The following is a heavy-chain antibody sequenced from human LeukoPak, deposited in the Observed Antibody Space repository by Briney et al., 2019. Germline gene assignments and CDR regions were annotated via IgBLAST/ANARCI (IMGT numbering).Heavy chain of an antibody. CDR2: ITWNSGTI. V-gene: IGHV3-9*02. CDR1: GFTSTNYA. J-gene: IGHJ6*02. CDR3: AKAWYKGYCSSTSCYMGYYGMDV. D-gene: IGHD2-2*01. Sequence: PGGSLRLSCAASGFTSTNYAMNWVRQAPGKGLEWVSGITWNSGTIAYADSVKGRFTISRDNAKNSLYLQMNSLRPEDTAFYYCAKAWYKGYCSSTSCYMGYYGMDVWGQGTTVTVSS.